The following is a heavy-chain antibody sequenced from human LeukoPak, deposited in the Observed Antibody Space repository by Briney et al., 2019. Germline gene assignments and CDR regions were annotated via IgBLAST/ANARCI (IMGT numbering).Heavy chain of an antibody. CDR2: IHYTGST. J-gene: IGHJ4*02. D-gene: IGHD6-13*01. CDR1: GGSISSGDYY. V-gene: IGHV4-30-4*08. Sequence: PSETLSLTCTVSGGSISSGDYYWSCIRQPPGKGLEWIGYIHYTGSTYYIPSLKSRVTISVDTSKNQFSLKLTSVTAADTAVYYCARDSSSWGGFDYWGQGTLVTVSS. CDR3: ARDSSSWGGFDY.